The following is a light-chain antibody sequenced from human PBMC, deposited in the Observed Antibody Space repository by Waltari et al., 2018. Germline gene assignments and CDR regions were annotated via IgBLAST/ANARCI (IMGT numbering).Light chain of an antibody. CDR1: QAISTY. V-gene: IGKV1-39*01. CDR3: QQSYSAPLA. CDR2: SSS. J-gene: IGKJ4*01. Sequence: DTLMTQSPSSLSASVGDRVTITCRASQAISTYVNWYQQTPGMAPKLLIFSSSTLRRGVSSRFSGSGSGTEFTLTISNLQPDDFATYYCQQSYSAPLAFGGGTKLDI.